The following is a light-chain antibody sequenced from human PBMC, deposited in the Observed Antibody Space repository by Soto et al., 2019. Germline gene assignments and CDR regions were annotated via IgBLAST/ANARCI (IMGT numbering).Light chain of an antibody. CDR3: QQSHSSPPWT. Sequence: EIVLTQSPGTLSLSLGERATLSCRASHSLSSSYLAWYQQRAGQAPRLLIYGTSIRATGIPDRFSGSGSGTDFTLTISRLEPEDFAVEYCQQSHSSPPWTFGQGTKVDIK. CDR2: GTS. V-gene: IGKV3-20*01. CDR1: HSLSSSY. J-gene: IGKJ1*01.